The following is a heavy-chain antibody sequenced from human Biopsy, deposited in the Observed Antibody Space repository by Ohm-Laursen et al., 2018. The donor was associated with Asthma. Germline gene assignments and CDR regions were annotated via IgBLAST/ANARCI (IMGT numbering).Heavy chain of an antibody. D-gene: IGHD6-13*01. CDR1: GTHFGSYN. V-gene: IGHV3-30-3*01. CDR3: SRDTLGYYFDT. CDR2: ITFDGSTQ. J-gene: IGHJ4*02. Sequence: SSLRLSCAASGTHFGSYNMHWARQAPGKGLEWVAVITFDGSTQHYGDSVKGRFTISRDNSKNMLFLQMNSLRAEDTAVYYCSRDTLGYYFDTWGQGTQVTVSS.